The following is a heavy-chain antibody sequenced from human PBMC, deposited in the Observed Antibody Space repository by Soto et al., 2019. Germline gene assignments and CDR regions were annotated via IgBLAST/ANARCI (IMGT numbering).Heavy chain of an antibody. CDR1: GFSFFTYT. Sequence: EVQLVDSGGGLVEPGGSLRLSCAASGFSFFTYTMDWVRQAPGKGLEWVSSISGDGNYKYYARSVRGRFTISRDNAKNSLYLHMNSLYAEDTAVYYCARIECSGFPPYRRLGYLDYWGQGTLVTVSS. J-gene: IGHJ4*02. CDR2: ISGDGNYK. V-gene: IGHV3-21*01. D-gene: IGHD2-15*01. CDR3: ARIECSGFPPYRRLGYLDY.